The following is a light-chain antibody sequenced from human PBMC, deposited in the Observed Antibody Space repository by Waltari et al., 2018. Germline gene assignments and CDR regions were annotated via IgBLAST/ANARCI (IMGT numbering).Light chain of an antibody. J-gene: IGKJ1*01. CDR1: QIVSSN. CDR3: QQYNNWPPWT. CDR2: GAS. V-gene: IGKV3-15*01. Sequence: EIVMTQSPATLSVSPGERATLSCRASQIVSSNLAWYQQKPGQAPMLLIYGASTRATGSPARFSGSGSGTEFTLTISSLQSEDFAVYYCQQYNNWPPWTFGQGTKVEIK.